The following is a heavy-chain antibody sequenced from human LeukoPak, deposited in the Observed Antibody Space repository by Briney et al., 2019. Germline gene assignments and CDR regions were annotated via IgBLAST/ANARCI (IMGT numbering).Heavy chain of an antibody. Sequence: GGSLRLSCAASGFTFNTQSMNWVRQAPGKGLERLSAISSSGGHIYYAGSVQGRFTISRDDAKESVYLQLNSLRAEDTAVYYCARGLGWITPGAPYSDLWGHGTLVTVSS. CDR3: ARGLGWITPGAPYSDL. CDR1: GFTFNTQS. J-gene: IGHJ4*01. V-gene: IGHV3-21*01. D-gene: IGHD5-12*01. CDR2: ISSSGGHI.